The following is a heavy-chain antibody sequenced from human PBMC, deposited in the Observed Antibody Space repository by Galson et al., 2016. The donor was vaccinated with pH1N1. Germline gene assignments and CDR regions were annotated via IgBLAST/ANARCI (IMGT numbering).Heavy chain of an antibody. J-gene: IGHJ4*02. CDR2: IYWDDDK. CDR1: GFSLSTSGVG. Sequence: PALVKPTQTLTLTCTFSGFSLSTSGVGVGWIRQPPGKALEWLALIYWDDDKRYSPSLKSRLTITNDTSKNQVVLTMTNMDPVDTATYYCARNGYGDYVGYFDYWGQGTLVTVSS. D-gene: IGHD4-17*01. V-gene: IGHV2-5*02. CDR3: ARNGYGDYVGYFDY.